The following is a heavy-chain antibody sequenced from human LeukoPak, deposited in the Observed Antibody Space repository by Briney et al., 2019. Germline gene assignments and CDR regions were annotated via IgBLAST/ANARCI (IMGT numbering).Heavy chain of an antibody. J-gene: IGHJ4*02. V-gene: IGHV4-61*02. CDR3: ARGNDYASHY. CDR2: IYTSGIT. Sequence: SETLSLTCTVSGDSPSSGSYYWSWIRQPAGKGLEWIGRIYTSGITNYNPSLKSRVTISVDTSKNQFSLKLSSVTAADTAVYYCARGNDYASHYWGQGTLVTVSS. D-gene: IGHD4-17*01. CDR1: GDSPSSGSYY.